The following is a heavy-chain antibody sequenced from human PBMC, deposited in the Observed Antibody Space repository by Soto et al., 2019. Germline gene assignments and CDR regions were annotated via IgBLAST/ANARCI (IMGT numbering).Heavy chain of an antibody. CDR3: ARTRVVIAQEHYYYYGMDV. CDR1: GGTFSSYA. J-gene: IGHJ6*02. Sequence: QVQLVQSGAEVKKPGSSVKVSCKASGGTFSSYAISWVRQAPGQGLEWMGGIIPIFGTANYAQKFQGRVTITADESTSTAYMELSSLRSEDTAVYYCARTRVVIAQEHYYYYGMDVWGQGTTVTVSS. V-gene: IGHV1-69*01. CDR2: IIPIFGTA. D-gene: IGHD3-22*01.